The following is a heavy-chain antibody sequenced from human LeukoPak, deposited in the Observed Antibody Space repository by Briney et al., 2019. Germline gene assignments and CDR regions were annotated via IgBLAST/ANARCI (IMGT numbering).Heavy chain of an antibody. D-gene: IGHD1-26*01. CDR2: IYYSGST. V-gene: IGHV4-59*01. Sequence: PSETLSLTCTVSGGSISSYYWSWIRQPPGKGLEGIGYIYYSGSTNYNPPLKSRVTISVDTSKNQSSLKLSSVTAADTAVYYCARSTDNIVGATYPYWAQGTLVRVSS. J-gene: IGHJ4*02. CDR3: ARSTDNIVGATYPY. CDR1: GGSISSYY.